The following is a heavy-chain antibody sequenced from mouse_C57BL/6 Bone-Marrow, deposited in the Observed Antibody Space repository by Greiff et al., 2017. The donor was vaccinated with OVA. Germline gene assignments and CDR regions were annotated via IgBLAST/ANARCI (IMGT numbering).Heavy chain of an antibody. D-gene: IGHD2-2*01. J-gene: IGHJ2*01. V-gene: IGHV1-15*01. Sequence: QVQLKESGAELVRPGASVTLSCKASGYTFTDYEMHWVKQTPVHGLEWIGAIDPETGGTAYNQKFKGKAILTADKSSSTAYMELRSLTSEDSAVYYCTRNLYYGYDDGPFDYWGQGTTLTVSS. CDR1: GYTFTDYE. CDR3: TRNLYYGYDDGPFDY. CDR2: IDPETGGT.